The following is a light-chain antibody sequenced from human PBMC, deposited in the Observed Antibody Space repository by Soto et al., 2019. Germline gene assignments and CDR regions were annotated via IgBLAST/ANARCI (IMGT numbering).Light chain of an antibody. CDR3: QQYNSYWT. J-gene: IGKJ1*01. Sequence: DIQMTQSPSTLSASVGDRVTITCRASQSISSWLAWYQQKPWKAPKLLIYKASSLESGVPSRISGSGSGTEFTLTISSLQPDDFATYYCQQYNSYWTFGQGTKVDIK. V-gene: IGKV1-5*03. CDR2: KAS. CDR1: QSISSW.